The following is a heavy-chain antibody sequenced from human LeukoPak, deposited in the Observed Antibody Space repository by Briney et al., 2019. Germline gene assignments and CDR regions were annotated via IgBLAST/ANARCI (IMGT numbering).Heavy chain of an antibody. CDR3: ATGIGGRSYIWLDS. CDR1: GGTFSSFT. CDR2: IIPIFPRT. D-gene: IGHD6-6*01. V-gene: IGHV1-69*13. J-gene: IGHJ5*01. Sequence: SVKVSCKTSGGTFSSFTISWVRQAPGQGLEWMGGIIPIFPRTNYAEKFQGRVTINADESTRTAYMELSSLRSEDTAVYYCATGIGGRSYIWLDSWGQGTLVTVSS.